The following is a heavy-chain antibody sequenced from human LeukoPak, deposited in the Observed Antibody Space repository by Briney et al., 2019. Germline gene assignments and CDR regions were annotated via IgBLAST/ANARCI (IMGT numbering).Heavy chain of an antibody. D-gene: IGHD2-15*01. V-gene: IGHV3-7*03. Sequence: PGGSLRLSCSASGFSFSNYAMYWVRQALGKGLEWVANIKQGGSEKYYVDSVKGRFTISRDNAKNSLYLQMNSLRAEDTAVYYCARDFGLRCSGGTCYSVYYYGMDVWGKGTTVTVSS. CDR2: IKQGGSEK. CDR3: ARDFGLRCSGGTCYSVYYYGMDV. J-gene: IGHJ6*04. CDR1: GFSFSNYA.